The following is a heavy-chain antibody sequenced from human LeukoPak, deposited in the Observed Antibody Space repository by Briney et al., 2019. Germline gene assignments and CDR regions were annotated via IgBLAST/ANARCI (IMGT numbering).Heavy chain of an antibody. V-gene: IGHV3-48*01. CDR2: ISSSGSTI. J-gene: IGHJ4*02. CDR3: AKRSAAGTVGYFDY. CDR1: GFIFSSYS. Sequence: PGGSLRLSCAASGFIFSSYSMNWVRQAPGKGLEWVSYISSSGSTIYYADSVKGRFTISRDNAKNSLYLQMNSLRPEDTALYYCAKRSAAGTVGYFDYWGQGTLVTVSS. D-gene: IGHD6-13*01.